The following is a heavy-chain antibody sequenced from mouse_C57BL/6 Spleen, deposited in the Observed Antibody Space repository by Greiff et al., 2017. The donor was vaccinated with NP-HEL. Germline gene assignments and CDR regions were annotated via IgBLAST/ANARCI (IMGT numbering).Heavy chain of an antibody. D-gene: IGHD1-1*01. Sequence: EVKLVESGEGLVKPGGSLKLSCAASGFTFSSYAMSWVRQTPEKRLEWVAYISSGGDYIYYADTVKGRFTISRDNARNTLYLQMSSLKSEDTAMYYCTRDPYYGTAMDYWGQGTSVTVSS. CDR1: GFTFSSYA. J-gene: IGHJ4*01. CDR2: ISSGGDYI. CDR3: TRDPYYGTAMDY. V-gene: IGHV5-9-1*02.